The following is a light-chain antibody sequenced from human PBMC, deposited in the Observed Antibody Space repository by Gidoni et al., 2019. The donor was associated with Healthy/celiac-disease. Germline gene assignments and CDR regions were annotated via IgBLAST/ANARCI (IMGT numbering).Light chain of an antibody. V-gene: IGKV3-20*01. J-gene: IGKJ4*01. Sequence: IVLTHSPGTLSLSPGERATLSCRASQIVSSSYLAWYQQKPGQAPKLLIYGASSRATGIPDRFSGSGSGTDFTLTISGLEPEDFAVYYCQQYGSSLFTFGGGTKVEIK. CDR2: GAS. CDR1: QIVSSSY. CDR3: QQYGSSLFT.